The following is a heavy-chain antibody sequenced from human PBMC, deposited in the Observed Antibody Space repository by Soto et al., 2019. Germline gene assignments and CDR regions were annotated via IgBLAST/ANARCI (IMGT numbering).Heavy chain of an antibody. J-gene: IGHJ4*02. CDR2: IYYSGST. CDR3: ARANYFESSGPFDY. D-gene: IGHD3-22*01. CDR1: GGSLSSGAYY. Sequence: SETLSLTCTVSGGSLSSGAYYWSWIRQHPGKGLEWIGYIYYSGSTYYNPSLESRVTPSVDTSRKQFSLKVSSVTAADTAMYYCARANYFESSGPFDYWGPGTLVTVS. V-gene: IGHV4-31*03.